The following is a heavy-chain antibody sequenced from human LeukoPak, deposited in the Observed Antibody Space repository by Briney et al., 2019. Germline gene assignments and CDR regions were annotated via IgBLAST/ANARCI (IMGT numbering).Heavy chain of an antibody. CDR3: ARRSSSWKNWFDL. CDR2: IYYRGTP. J-gene: IGHJ5*02. Sequence: NSSETLSLTCTVSAGSIDSNSWTWIRQPPGKGLGWIGYIYYRGTPDYPPTHKRRVTMSVDMSKNQFSLKLSSVTAADTAVYYCARRSSSWKNWFDLWGQGTLVTVSS. CDR1: AGSIDSNS. V-gene: IGHV4-59*01. D-gene: IGHD6-13*01.